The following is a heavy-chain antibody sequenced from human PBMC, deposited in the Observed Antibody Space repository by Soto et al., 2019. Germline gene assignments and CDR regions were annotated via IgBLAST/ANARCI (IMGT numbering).Heavy chain of an antibody. V-gene: IGHV4-4*02. J-gene: IGHJ6*03. CDR2: IYHSGST. CDR3: ARVSTGTDYYYYYYMDV. CDR1: SGSISSSNW. Sequence: QVQLQESGPGLVKPSGTLSLTCAVSSGSISSSNWWSWVRQPPGKGLEWIGEIYHSGSTNYNPSLKRRVTISVDKSKNQFSLKLSSVTAADTAVYYCARVSTGTDYYYYYYMDVWGKGTTVTVSS. D-gene: IGHD1-7*01.